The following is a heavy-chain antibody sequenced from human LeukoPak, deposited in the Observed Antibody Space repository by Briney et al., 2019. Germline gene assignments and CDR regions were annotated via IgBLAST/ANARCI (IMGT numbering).Heavy chain of an antibody. CDR1: GYTFTIFL. CDR3: ARRAYSYAYGY. D-gene: IGHD5-18*01. V-gene: IGHV5-51*01. J-gene: IGHJ4*02. Sequence: GEPLKIPCKGSGYTFTIFLVAGAGQMPGKGLEWMGIIYPGDSDTRYSPSFQGQVTISADKSISTAYLQWSSLKASDTAMYYCARRAYSYAYGYWGQGTLVTVSS. CDR2: IYPGDSDT.